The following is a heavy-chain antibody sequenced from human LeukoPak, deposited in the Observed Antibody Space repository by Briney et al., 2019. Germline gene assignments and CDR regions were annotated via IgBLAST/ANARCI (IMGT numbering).Heavy chain of an antibody. J-gene: IGHJ4*02. CDR3: ARGGSYGDYAGD. V-gene: IGHV3-21*01. CDR2: VSSSSSYI. D-gene: IGHD4-17*01. Sequence: GGSLRLSCAASGFTFSSYSMNWVRQAPEKGLEWVSSVSSSSSYIYYADSVKGRFTISRDNAKNSLYLQMNSLRAEDTAVYYCARGGSYGDYAGDWGQGTLVTVSS. CDR1: GFTFSSYS.